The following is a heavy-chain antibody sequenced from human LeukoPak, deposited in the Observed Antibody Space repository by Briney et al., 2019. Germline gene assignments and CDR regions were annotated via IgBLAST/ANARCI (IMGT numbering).Heavy chain of an antibody. J-gene: IGHJ4*02. CDR1: GFTFSSYA. V-gene: IGHV3-23*01. D-gene: IGHD6-13*01. CDR2: ISGSGDST. CDR3: ATYSSSWYCFDY. Sequence: GGSLRLSCAASGFTFSSYAMSWVRQAPGKGLEWVSAISGSGDSTYYADSVKGRFTISRDNSKNTLYLQMNSLRAEDTAVYYCATYSSSWYCFDYWGQGTLVTVSS.